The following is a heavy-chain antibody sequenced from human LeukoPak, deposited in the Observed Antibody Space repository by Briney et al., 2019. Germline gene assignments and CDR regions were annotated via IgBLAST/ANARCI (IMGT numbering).Heavy chain of an antibody. D-gene: IGHD3-22*01. CDR2: IKQDGSEK. V-gene: IGHV3-7*01. CDR3: ARGRELYYYDSSGYYLDYFDY. Sequence: GGSLRLSCAASGFTFSSYWMSWVRQAPGKGLEWVANIKQDGSEKYYVDSVKGRFTISRDNAKNSLYLQMNSLRAEDTAVYYCARGRELYYYDSSGYYLDYFDYWGQGTLVTVSS. CDR1: GFTFSSYW. J-gene: IGHJ4*02.